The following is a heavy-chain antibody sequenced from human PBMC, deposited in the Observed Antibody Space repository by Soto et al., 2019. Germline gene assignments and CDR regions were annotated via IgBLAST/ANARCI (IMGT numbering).Heavy chain of an antibody. J-gene: IGHJ4*02. CDR1: GSGFSALA. V-gene: IGHV3-30-3*01. CDR2: VFNDESSI. D-gene: IGHD3-10*01. Sequence: VGSLRLSCTASGSGFSALAMHWIRQPPGKGLEWVAVVFNDESSISYADSVKGRFTISRDNSRNTLYLQMHSLRAEDTAVYFCAKGLYDNAPYYYSNWGQGTLVTVSA. CDR3: AKGLYDNAPYYYSN.